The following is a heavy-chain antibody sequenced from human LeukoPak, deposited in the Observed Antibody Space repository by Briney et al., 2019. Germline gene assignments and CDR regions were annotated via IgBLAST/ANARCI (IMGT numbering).Heavy chain of an antibody. D-gene: IGHD2-15*01. V-gene: IGHV3-23*01. CDR3: AKDLFGAVILTFDT. CDR2: ISGSAFMS. Sequence: GSLRLSCEASGFTFGNYAFSWVRQAPGKGLEWVSAISGSAFMSYYADSLKGRFTVSRDNSKNTVYLQMNTLRAEDTGIYYCAKDLFGAVILTFDTWGQGALVTVSS. J-gene: IGHJ4*02. CDR1: GFTFGNYA.